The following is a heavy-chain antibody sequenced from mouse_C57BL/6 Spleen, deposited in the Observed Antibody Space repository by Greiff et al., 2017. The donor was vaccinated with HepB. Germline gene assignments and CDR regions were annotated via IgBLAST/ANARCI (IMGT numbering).Heavy chain of an antibody. Sequence: QVQLKQPGAELVKPGASVKLSCTASGYTFTSYWMHWVKQRPGQGLEWIGMIHPNSGSTNYNEKFKSKATLTVDKSSSAAYMQLSSLTSDDSAFYYCARWGRDSSGDFDYWGQGTTLTVSS. V-gene: IGHV1-64*01. CDR3: ARWGRDSSGDFDY. CDR1: GYTFTSYW. J-gene: IGHJ2*01. CDR2: IHPNSGST. D-gene: IGHD3-2*02.